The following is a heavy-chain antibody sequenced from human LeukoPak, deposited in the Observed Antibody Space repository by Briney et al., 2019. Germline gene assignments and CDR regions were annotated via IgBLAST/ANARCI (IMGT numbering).Heavy chain of an antibody. CDR3: AALKGGHFDY. CDR1: GFTFSSYA. CDR2: ISYDGSNK. V-gene: IGHV3-30-3*01. Sequence: GGSLRLSCAASGFTFSSYAMHWVRQAPGKGLEWVALISYDGSNKYYADSVKGRFTISRDNSKNTLYLQMNSLRAEDTAVYYGAALKGGHFDYWGQGTLVTVSS. D-gene: IGHD3-16*01. J-gene: IGHJ4*02.